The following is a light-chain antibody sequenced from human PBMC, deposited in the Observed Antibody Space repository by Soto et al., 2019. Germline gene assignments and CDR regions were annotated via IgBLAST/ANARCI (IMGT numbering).Light chain of an antibody. V-gene: IGKV3-20*01. Sequence: EIVLTQSPGTLSLSPGERATLSCRASQSVSSSYLAWYQQKPGQAPRLLIYGASSRATGIPDRFSGSGSGTDFTLTISSLQPEDSATYYCQQSFSTPVTFGQGTNLEIK. CDR3: QQSFSTPVT. J-gene: IGKJ2*01. CDR1: QSVSSSY. CDR2: GAS.